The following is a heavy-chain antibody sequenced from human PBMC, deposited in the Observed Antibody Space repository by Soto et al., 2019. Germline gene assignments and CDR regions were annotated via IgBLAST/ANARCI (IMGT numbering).Heavy chain of an antibody. V-gene: IGHV3-23*01. D-gene: IGHD3-9*01. CDR3: AKADQPYYESLTGPDD. CDR1: GLTFSSYA. J-gene: IGHJ4*02. Sequence: GGTLRLSCAAYGLTFSSYAMCWVRQAPGKGPEWVSALGGTGGSAYYADSVRGLFTSPSNNNSYMLLLQMNRLSVEDTAIYCFAKADQPYYESLTGPDDWGQGTPVTVSS. CDR2: LGGTGGSA.